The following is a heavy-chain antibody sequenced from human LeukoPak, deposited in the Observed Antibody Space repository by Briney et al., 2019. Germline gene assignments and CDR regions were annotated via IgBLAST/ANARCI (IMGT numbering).Heavy chain of an antibody. CDR1: GCSFTSYW. D-gene: IGHD3-22*01. Sequence: GESLKISCKASGCSFTSYWIGWVRQMPGKGLEWMGIIYPGDSDTRYSPSFQGQVTISADKSISTAYLQWSSLKASDTAMYYCARQFTYYYDSSGYYPDAFDIWGQGTMVTVSS. J-gene: IGHJ3*02. V-gene: IGHV5-51*01. CDR2: IYPGDSDT. CDR3: ARQFTYYYDSSGYYPDAFDI.